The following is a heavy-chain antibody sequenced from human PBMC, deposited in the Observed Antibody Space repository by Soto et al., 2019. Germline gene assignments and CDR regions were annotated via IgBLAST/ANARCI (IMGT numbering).Heavy chain of an antibody. V-gene: IGHV2-5*02. CDR1: GFSLSTTGVG. CDR3: ARSLWFGELH. Sequence: QITLKESGPTLVKPTQTLTLTCSFSGFSLSTTGVGVGWIRQSPGKALEWLAIIYWDNDKRYSPSLKSRVTITKDTSKNQVVLTVTNMDPVDTGTYHCARSLWFGELHWGQGALVTVSS. J-gene: IGHJ4*02. CDR2: IYWDNDK. D-gene: IGHD3-10*01.